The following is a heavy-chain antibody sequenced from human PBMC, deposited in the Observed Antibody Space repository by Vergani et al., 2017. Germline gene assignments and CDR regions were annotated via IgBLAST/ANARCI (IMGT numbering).Heavy chain of an antibody. J-gene: IGHJ4*02. V-gene: IGHV3-48*03. CDR3: ATEGDYYDQDY. D-gene: IGHD3-22*01. CDR2: ISSSGSTI. Sequence: EVQLVESGGGLVQPGGSLRLSCAASGFTFSSYEMNWVRQAPGKGLEWVSYISSSGSTIYYADSVKGRFTISRDNAKNSLYLQMNSLRAEDTAVYYCATEGDYYDQDYWGQGTLVTVSS. CDR1: GFTFSSYE.